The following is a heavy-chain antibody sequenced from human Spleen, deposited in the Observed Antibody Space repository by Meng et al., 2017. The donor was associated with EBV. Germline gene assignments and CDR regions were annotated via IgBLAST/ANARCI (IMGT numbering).Heavy chain of an antibody. D-gene: IGHD5-18*01. V-gene: IGHV7-4-1*02. CDR3: ARDGYSYGHPFDF. CDR1: GYDFRKYN. CDR2: IDPNTGNP. Sequence: VQLVQSGSELKKPGASVRLSCKTSGYDFRKYNMNWVRQAPGQGLEWMGWIDPNTGNPIYAPGFTGRFVFSLDTSVSTAHLQINSLTPEDTAVYYCARDGYSYGHPFDFWGQGTLVTVSS. J-gene: IGHJ4*02.